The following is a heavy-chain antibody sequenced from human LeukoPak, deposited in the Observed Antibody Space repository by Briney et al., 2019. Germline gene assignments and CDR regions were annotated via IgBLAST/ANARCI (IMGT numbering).Heavy chain of an antibody. V-gene: IGHV4-39*07. CDR1: GGSISSSSYY. D-gene: IGHD3-16*01. CDR2: IYYSGYT. Sequence: SDTLSLTCTVSGGSISSSSYYWGWIRHPPGKGLEWIGSIYYSGYTTYSPSLRSRVTISVDTSKNQFSLKLSSVTAADTAVYYCEGETSQKGAYYMDVWGKGTTITISS. J-gene: IGHJ6*03. CDR3: EGETSQKGAYYMDV.